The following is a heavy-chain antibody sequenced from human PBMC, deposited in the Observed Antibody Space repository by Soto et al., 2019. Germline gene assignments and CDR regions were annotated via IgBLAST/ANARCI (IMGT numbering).Heavy chain of an antibody. Sequence: SETLSLTCTVSGGSVSSGSYYWSWIRQPPGKGLEWIGYIYYSGSTNYNPSLKSRVTISVDTSKNQFSLKLSSVTAADTAVYYCARGYDSSGYYYGYFDYWGQGTLVTV. CDR1: GGSVSSGSYY. V-gene: IGHV4-61*01. CDR3: ARGYDSSGYYYGYFDY. CDR2: IYYSGST. J-gene: IGHJ4*02. D-gene: IGHD3-22*01.